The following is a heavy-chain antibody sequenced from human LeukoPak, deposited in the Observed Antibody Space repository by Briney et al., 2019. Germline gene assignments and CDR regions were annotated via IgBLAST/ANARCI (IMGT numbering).Heavy chain of an antibody. CDR1: GYTFTDYY. CDR2: MNSKNGDV. Sequence: ASVKVSCKASGYTFTDYYMHWVRQAPGQGLEWMGWMNSKNGDVNYVQKFQGRVTMTRDTSISTAYLELSNLRSEDTAVYYCARAGWLGGGNNMDVWGTGPAVTVPS. V-gene: IGHV1-2*02. CDR3: ARAGWLGGGNNMDV. J-gene: IGHJ6*03. D-gene: IGHD3-10*01.